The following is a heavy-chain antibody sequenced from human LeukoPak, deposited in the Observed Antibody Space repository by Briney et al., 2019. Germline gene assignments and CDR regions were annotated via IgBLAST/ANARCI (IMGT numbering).Heavy chain of an antibody. J-gene: IGHJ3*02. D-gene: IGHD6-6*01. CDR1: GGSISSSSYY. CDR3: ARPPASSEADAFDI. Sequence: RTSETLSLTCTVSGGSISSSSYYWGWIRQPPGKGLEWIGSIYYSGSTYYNPSLKSRVTISVDTSKNQFSLKLSSVTAADTAVYYCARPPASSEADAFDIWGQGTMVTVSS. CDR2: IYYSGST. V-gene: IGHV4-39*01.